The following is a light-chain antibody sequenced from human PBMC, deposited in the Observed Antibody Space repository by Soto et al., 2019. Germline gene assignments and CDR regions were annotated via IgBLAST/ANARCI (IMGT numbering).Light chain of an antibody. CDR3: QTWGTGIHV. V-gene: IGLV4-69*01. J-gene: IGLJ1*01. CDR1: SGHSSYA. Sequence: QTVVTQSPSASASLGASVKLTCTLSSGHSSYAIAWHQQQPEKGPRYLMKVKSDGSHIKGDGIPDRFSGSSSGTERYLTISNLQSEDEADYYCQTWGTGIHVFGSGTKLTVL. CDR2: VKSDGSH.